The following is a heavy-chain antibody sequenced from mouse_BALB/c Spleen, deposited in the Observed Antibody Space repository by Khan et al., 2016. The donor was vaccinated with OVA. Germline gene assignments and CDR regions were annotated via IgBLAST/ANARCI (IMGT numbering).Heavy chain of an antibody. CDR1: GYTFTSYT. J-gene: IGHJ3*01. D-gene: IGHD2-14*01. V-gene: IGHV1-4*01. Sequence: VELVESGAELARPGASVKMSCKASGYTFTSYTIHWIKLRPGQGLEWIGYINPSNGYTNYNQKFKDKATLTADKSSTTAYMQLSSLTSDDSAVYNCVRDGAYHRNDGWFAYWGHGTLVTVSA. CDR3: VRDGAYHRNDGWFAY. CDR2: INPSNGYT.